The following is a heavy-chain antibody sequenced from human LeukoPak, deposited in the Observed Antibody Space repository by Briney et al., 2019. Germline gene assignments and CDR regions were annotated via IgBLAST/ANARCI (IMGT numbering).Heavy chain of an antibody. J-gene: IGHJ4*02. CDR1: GLTFSSYA. CDR3: AKEMGATLGNLDY. Sequence: GGSLRLSCAASGLTFSSYAMSWVRQAPGKGLEWVSAISGSGGSTYHADSVKGRFTISRDNSKNTLYLQMNSLRAEDTAVYYCAKEMGATLGNLDYWGQGTLVTVSS. V-gene: IGHV3-23*01. CDR2: ISGSGGST. D-gene: IGHD1-26*01.